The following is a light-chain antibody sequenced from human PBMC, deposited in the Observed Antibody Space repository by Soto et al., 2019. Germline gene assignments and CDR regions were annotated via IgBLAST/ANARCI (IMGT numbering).Light chain of an antibody. CDR1: QSLSST. J-gene: IGKJ1*01. CDR3: QQRTDRPPWT. CDR2: DAS. V-gene: IGKV3-11*01. Sequence: ENVLTHSPGTLSVSPWEIATLSCRASQSLSSTVDWYQHKPGQAPTLLIFDASQRATVIPARFRGSGSGPDFTLSISRLEPDDFEVYYCQQRTDRPPWTFGPGTKVDIK.